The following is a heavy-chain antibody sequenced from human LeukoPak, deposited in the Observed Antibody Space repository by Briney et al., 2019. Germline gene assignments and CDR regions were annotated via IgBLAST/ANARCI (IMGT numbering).Heavy chain of an antibody. V-gene: IGHV4-4*02. D-gene: IGHD2-15*01. CDR1: GGSISSSNW. CDR3: ARGPYCSGGSCHFDY. J-gene: IGHJ4*02. Sequence: SETLSLTCAVSGGSISSSNWWIWVRQPPGKGLEWIGEIYHSGSTSYNPSLKSRVTISVDKSKNQFSLKLTSVTAADTAVYYCARGPYCSGGSCHFDYWGQGTLVTVSS. CDR2: IYHSGST.